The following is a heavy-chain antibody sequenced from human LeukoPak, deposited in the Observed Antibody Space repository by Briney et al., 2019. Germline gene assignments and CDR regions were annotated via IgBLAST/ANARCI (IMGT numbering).Heavy chain of an antibody. CDR2: IYSGGST. Sequence: GGSLRLSCAASGFTVSSNYMSWVRQAPGKGLEWVSVIYSGGSTYYADSVKGRFTISRDNSKNTLYLQMNSLRAEDTAVYYCARSVRVVVVASSYYYMDVWGKGTTVTISS. CDR1: GFTVSSNY. V-gene: IGHV3-53*01. J-gene: IGHJ6*03. CDR3: ARSVRVVVVASSYYYMDV. D-gene: IGHD2-15*01.